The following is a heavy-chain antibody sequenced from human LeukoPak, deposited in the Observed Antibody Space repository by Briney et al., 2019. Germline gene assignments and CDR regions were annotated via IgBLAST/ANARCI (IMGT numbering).Heavy chain of an antibody. D-gene: IGHD3-3*01. CDR3: AKAVQTIFGVGNXYMDX. Sequence: GGSLRLSCAASGFTFSSYGMHWVRQAPGKGLEWVAFIRYDGSKKYYADSVKGRFTISRDNSKNTLYLQMDSLRAEDTAVYYCAKAVQTIFGVGNXYMDXXGKGXTVTVS. CDR2: IRYDGSKK. CDR1: GFTFSSYG. V-gene: IGHV3-30*02. J-gene: IGHJ6*03.